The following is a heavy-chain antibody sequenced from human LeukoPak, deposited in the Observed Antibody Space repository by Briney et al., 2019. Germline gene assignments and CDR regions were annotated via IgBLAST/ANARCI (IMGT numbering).Heavy chain of an antibody. D-gene: IGHD1-1*01. V-gene: IGHV3-11*06. Sequence: KPGGSLGLSCAASGFTFGDYYMNWVRQAPGAGLEWISFISNSGSYKNYADSVKGRFTISRDNAKNSLYLQMNSLRVEDTGVYYCASYRYKLNDRCWMDVWGNGATVTVSS. CDR1: GFTFGDYY. CDR3: ASYRYKLNDRCWMDV. J-gene: IGHJ6*04. CDR2: ISNSGSYK.